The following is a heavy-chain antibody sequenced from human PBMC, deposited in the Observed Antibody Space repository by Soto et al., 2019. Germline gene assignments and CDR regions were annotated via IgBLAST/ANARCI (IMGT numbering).Heavy chain of an antibody. Sequence: LSLTCAVSGGSISSSNWWSWVRQPPGKGLEWIGEIYHSGSTNYNPSLKSRVTISVDKSKNQFSLKLSSVTAADTAVYYCASSGQLELRSFDYWGQGTLVTVSS. CDR1: GGSISSSNW. V-gene: IGHV4-4*02. J-gene: IGHJ4*02. CDR2: IYHSGST. CDR3: ASSGQLELRSFDY. D-gene: IGHD1-7*01.